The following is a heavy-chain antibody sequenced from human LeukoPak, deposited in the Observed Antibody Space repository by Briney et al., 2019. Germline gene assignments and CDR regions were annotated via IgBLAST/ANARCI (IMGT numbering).Heavy chain of an antibody. CDR1: GYTFTSYG. D-gene: IGHD3-10*01. J-gene: IGHJ6*02. CDR3: ARDRVILWFGEYYYGMDV. CDR2: ISAYNGNT. Sequence: ASVKVSCKASGYTFTSYGISWVRQAPGQGLEWMGWISAYNGNTNYAQKLRGRVTMTTDTSTSTAYMELRSLRSDDTAVYYCARDRVILWFGEYYYGMDVWGQGTTVTVSS. V-gene: IGHV1-18*01.